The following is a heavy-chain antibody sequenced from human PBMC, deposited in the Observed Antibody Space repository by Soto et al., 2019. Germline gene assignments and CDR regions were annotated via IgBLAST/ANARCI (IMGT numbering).Heavy chain of an antibody. CDR1: GFIFSSYW. D-gene: IGHD2-8*01. CDR2: INQDGREK. J-gene: IGHJ4*02. Sequence: WGSLRLSCAASGFIFSSYWMSWVCQAPGKGLEWVANINQDGREKYYVESVKGRFIISRDNAKNSLDLQMNSLRAEDTSMDYCARNGVDPGLCFDNWGQGTLVRVSS. CDR3: ARNGVDPGLCFDN. V-gene: IGHV3-7*01.